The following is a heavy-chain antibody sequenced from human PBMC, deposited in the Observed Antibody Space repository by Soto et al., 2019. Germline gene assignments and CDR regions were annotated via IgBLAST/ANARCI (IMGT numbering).Heavy chain of an antibody. D-gene: IGHD1-1*01. J-gene: IGHJ4*02. Sequence: SETRSVTCAVSGDSMTRCVWWTWFRQPPGKGLEWIAEVFHTGNTNYNPSLKSRVTMSVHKSTNEFSLKVTSVTAADTAIYYCAWKAWVRFAYWGQGAMVTVSS. CDR1: GDSMTRCVW. CDR3: AWKAWVRFAY. CDR2: VFHTGNT. V-gene: IGHV4-4*02.